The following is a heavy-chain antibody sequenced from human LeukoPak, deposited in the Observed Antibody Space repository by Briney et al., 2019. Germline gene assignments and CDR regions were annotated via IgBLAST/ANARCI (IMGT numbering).Heavy chain of an antibody. Sequence: SETLSHTCTVSRGSVTTYSWSWIRQPAGKGLEWIGRLSGSGDTNFNPSLKTRVTMSADESKNQFSLHLRSVTAADTAVYFCARDLTLTVAFDIWGQGAVATLSS. J-gene: IGHJ3*02. D-gene: IGHD3-16*01. CDR2: LSGSGDT. CDR1: RGSVTTYS. CDR3: ARDLTLTVAFDI. V-gene: IGHV4-4*07.